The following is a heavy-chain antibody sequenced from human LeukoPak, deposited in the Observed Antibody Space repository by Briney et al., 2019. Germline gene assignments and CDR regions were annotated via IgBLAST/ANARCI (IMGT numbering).Heavy chain of an antibody. Sequence: GGSLRLSCAASGFTFSSYWMSWVRQAPGKGLEWVANIKQDGSEKYYVDSVKGRFTISRDNAKNSLYLQMNSLRAEDTAVYYCARDILTGYYNNYFDYWGRGTLVTVSS. CDR1: GFTFSSYW. J-gene: IGHJ4*02. CDR3: ARDILTGYYNNYFDY. D-gene: IGHD3-9*01. V-gene: IGHV3-7*01. CDR2: IKQDGSEK.